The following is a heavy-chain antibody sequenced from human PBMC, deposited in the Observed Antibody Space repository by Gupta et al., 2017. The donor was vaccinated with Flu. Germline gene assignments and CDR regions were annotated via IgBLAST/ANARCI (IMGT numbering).Heavy chain of an antibody. Sequence: AASGFSVSSNYISWVRQAPGRGLDWVSVIFGGGNTFYADSVRGRFTISRDYSKNTVSLEMNSLRDEDTAVYYCARGHYMDVWGRGTTVTVSS. J-gene: IGHJ6*03. V-gene: IGHV3-53*01. CDR3: ARGHYMDV. CDR1: GFSVSSNY. CDR2: IFGGGNT.